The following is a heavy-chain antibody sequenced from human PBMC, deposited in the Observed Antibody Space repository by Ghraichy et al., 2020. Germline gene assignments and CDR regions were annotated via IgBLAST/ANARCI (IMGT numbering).Heavy chain of an antibody. Sequence: SGPTLVKPTETLTLTCTVSGFSLSNARMGVSWIRQPPGKALEWLAHIFSSDEKSYSTSLKSRLTISKDTSKSQVVLTMTSMDPVDTATYYCARIPRGYSYGSYYFDYWGQGTLVPVSS. V-gene: IGHV2-26*01. CDR3: ARIPRGYSYGSYYFDY. J-gene: IGHJ4*02. D-gene: IGHD5-18*01. CDR1: GFSLSNARMG. CDR2: IFSSDEK.